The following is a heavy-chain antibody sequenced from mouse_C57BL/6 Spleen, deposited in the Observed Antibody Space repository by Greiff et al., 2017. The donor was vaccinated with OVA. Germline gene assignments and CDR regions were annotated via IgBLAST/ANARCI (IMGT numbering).Heavy chain of an antibody. J-gene: IGHJ2*01. CDR2: IDPNSGGT. Sequence: QVQLQQPGAELVKPGASVKLSCKASGYTFTSYWMHWVKQRPGRGLEWIGRIDPNSGGTKYNEKFKSKATLTVDKPSSTAYMQLSSLTSEDSAVYYCARWGIYDYDEGLTDWGKGTTLTVSS. D-gene: IGHD2-4*01. CDR3: ARWGIYDYDEGLTD. V-gene: IGHV1-72*01. CDR1: GYTFTSYW.